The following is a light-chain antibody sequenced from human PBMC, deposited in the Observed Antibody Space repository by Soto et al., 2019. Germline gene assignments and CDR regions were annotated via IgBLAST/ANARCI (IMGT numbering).Light chain of an antibody. Sequence: DTQLPKSPPFLSASVGDRFTITCRASQGISSYLAWYPQKPGKAHKLLIYDASALPRGVPSRFSGSGSGTKFTLTIASLQPDDFATYYCQQYETFSGTVGPGTKVDNK. CDR3: QQYETFSGT. CDR1: QGISSY. J-gene: IGKJ1*01. CDR2: DAS. V-gene: IGKV1-9*01.